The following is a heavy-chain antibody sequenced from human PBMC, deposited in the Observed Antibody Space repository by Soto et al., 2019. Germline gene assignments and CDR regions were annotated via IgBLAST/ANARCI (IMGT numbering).Heavy chain of an antibody. CDR2: IYYSGST. Sequence: PSETLSLTCTVSGGSISSYYWSWIRQPPGKGLEWIGYIYYSGSTNYNPSLKSRVTISVDTSKNQFSLKLSSVTAADTAVYYCARDLTYYDFWSGSDVWGQGTTVTVSS. D-gene: IGHD3-3*01. V-gene: IGHV4-59*01. J-gene: IGHJ6*02. CDR3: ARDLTYYDFWSGSDV. CDR1: GGSISSYY.